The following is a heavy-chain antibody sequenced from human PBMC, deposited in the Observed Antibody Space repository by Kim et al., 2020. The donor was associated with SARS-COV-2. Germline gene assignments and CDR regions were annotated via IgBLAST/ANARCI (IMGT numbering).Heavy chain of an antibody. Sequence: GGSLRLSCAASGFNFNNFGFHWVRQAPGKGLEWVAVISYEGSKKKYADSLKGRFIISRDYSKNTVYLELTSLTPEDTAVYYCAKSTVICWFGQLRNDAF. CDR2: ISYEGSKK. CDR3: AKSTVICWFGQLRNDAF. J-gene: IGHJ3*01. D-gene: IGHD3-10*01. V-gene: IGHV3-30*18. CDR1: GFNFNNFG.